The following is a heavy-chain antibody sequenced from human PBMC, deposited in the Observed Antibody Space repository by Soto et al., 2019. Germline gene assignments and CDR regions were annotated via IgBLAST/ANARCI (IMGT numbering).Heavy chain of an antibody. Sequence: GGSLRLSCAASGFTFSSYSMNWVRQAPGKGLEWVSYISSSSSTIYYADSVKGRFTISRDNAKNSLYLQMNSLRDEDTAVYYCARGNIRYFDWLLTNYFDYWGQGTLVTVSS. J-gene: IGHJ4*02. CDR3: ARGNIRYFDWLLTNYFDY. CDR1: GFTFSSYS. V-gene: IGHV3-48*02. D-gene: IGHD3-9*01. CDR2: ISSSSSTI.